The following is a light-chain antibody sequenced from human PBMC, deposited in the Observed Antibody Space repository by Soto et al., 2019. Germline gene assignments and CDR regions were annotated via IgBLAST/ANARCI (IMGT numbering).Light chain of an antibody. CDR2: LNSDGRH. V-gene: IGLV4-69*01. Sequence: QSVLTQSPSASASLGSSVKLTCTLSSGYNSYTIAWHQQQPEKGPRYLMKLNSDGRHTKGDGIPDRFSGSSSGAERYLTISRLQSEDEADYYCQTWGPGFWVFGGGTKVTVL. J-gene: IGLJ3*02. CDR3: QTWGPGFWV. CDR1: SGYNSYT.